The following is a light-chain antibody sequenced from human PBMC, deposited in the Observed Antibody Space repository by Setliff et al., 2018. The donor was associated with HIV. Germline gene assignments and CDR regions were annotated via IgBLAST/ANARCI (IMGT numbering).Light chain of an antibody. CDR3: QQYDTSRTWT. V-gene: IGKV3-20*01. Sequence: EIVLTQSPGTLSLSPGERATLSCRAIQSVSSNSLAWYQQTPGQAPRLLIYGASSRATGIPDRFSGSGSGTDFTLTISRLEPEDFALYYCQQYDTSRTWTFGQGTKVDIK. CDR1: QSVSSNS. J-gene: IGKJ1*01. CDR2: GAS.